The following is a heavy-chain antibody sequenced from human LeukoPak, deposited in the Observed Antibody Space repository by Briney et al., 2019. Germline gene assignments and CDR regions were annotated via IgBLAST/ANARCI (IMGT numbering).Heavy chain of an antibody. CDR1: GGSFSSDNYY. CDR2: IYYSGIT. V-gene: IGHV4-39*01. D-gene: IGHD1-26*01. J-gene: IGHJ4*02. CDR3: ARRKDGAMDPPFDY. Sequence: KPSETLSLTCTVSGGSFSSDNYYWAWIRQPPGKGLQWIGSIYYSGITYYDPSLESRLTISVPTSRNKLSLKLTSVTAADTAVYLCARRKDGAMDPPFDYWGQGILVTVSS.